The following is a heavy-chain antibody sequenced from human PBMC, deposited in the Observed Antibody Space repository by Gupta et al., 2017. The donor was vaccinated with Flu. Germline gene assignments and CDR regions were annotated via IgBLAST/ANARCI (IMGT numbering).Heavy chain of an antibody. V-gene: IGHV4-34*13. CDR3: AGGDRAYCAAGSCYDLDH. CDR1: Y. CDR2: INHGGYT. J-gene: IGHJ4*02. Sequence: YWSWIRQSPGKGLEWIGEINHGGYTNYNPSLESRVTISRDTSKSEVSLKLNSVNVADTGVYFCAGGDRAYCAAGSCYDLDHWGQGTLVTVSS. D-gene: IGHD5-12*01.